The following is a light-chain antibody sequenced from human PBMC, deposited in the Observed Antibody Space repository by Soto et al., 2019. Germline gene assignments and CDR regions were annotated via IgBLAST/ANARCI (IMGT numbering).Light chain of an antibody. V-gene: IGKV3-15*01. J-gene: IGKJ1*01. CDR3: QQYNNWPRT. CDR2: GAS. Sequence: EIVMTQSPATLSVSPGERATLSCRASQSVSSNLAWYQQKPGQAPRLLIYGASTRATGSTARFSGSGSGTEFTLTISSLQSEDFAVYYCQQYNNWPRTFGQGTKVEI. CDR1: QSVSSN.